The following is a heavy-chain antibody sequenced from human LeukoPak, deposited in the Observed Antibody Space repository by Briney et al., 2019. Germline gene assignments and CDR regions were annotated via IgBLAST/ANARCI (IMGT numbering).Heavy chain of an antibody. J-gene: IGHJ6*02. Sequence: ASVKVSCKASGYTFTSYGISWVRQAPGQGLEWMGWISAYNGNTNYAQKLQGRVTMTTDTSTSTAYMGLRSLRSDDTAVYYCARDRGYSYGFYYYYGMDVWGQGTTVTVSS. V-gene: IGHV1-18*01. CDR3: ARDRGYSYGFYYYYGMDV. CDR2: ISAYNGNT. D-gene: IGHD5-18*01. CDR1: GYTFTSYG.